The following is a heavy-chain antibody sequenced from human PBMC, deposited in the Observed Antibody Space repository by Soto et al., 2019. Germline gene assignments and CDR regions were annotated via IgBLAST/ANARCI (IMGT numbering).Heavy chain of an antibody. J-gene: IGHJ4*02. CDR2: ISIHIGNI. CDR1: GYTFTTYD. Sequence: ASVKVSCKASGYTFTTYDINWVRQAPGEGLEWMGWISIHIGNINYAQRFQGRVTMTTDTSTSTAYMELRSLRSDDTAMYYCARGRGFVGSSEYSGFDYWGQGTLVTVSS. CDR3: ARGRGFVGSSEYSGFDY. V-gene: IGHV1-18*01. D-gene: IGHD6-13*01.